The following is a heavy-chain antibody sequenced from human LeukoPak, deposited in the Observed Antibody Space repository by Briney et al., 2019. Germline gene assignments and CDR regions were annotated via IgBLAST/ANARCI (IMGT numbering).Heavy chain of an antibody. CDR2: ISSSSSYI. CDR1: GFTFSSYS. CDR3: ARDSLLPLPYCSGGSCYPSFDY. D-gene: IGHD2-15*01. V-gene: IGHV3-21*04. Sequence: PGGSLRLSXAASGFTFSSYSMNWVRQAPGKGLEWVSSISSSSSYIYYADSVKGRFTISRDNAKNSLYLQMNSLRAEDTAVYYCARDSLLPLPYCSGGSCYPSFDYWGQGTLVTVSS. J-gene: IGHJ4*02.